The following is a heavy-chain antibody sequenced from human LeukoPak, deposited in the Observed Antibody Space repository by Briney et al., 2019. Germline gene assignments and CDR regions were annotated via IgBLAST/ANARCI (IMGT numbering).Heavy chain of an antibody. CDR2: IKSKTDGGTI. CDR3: STPSF. Sequence: GGSLRLSCAASGFTFSSYWMNWARQAPGKGLEWVGRIKSKTDGGTIDYAAPVKGRFTISGDDSKNTLYLQMDNLKTEDTAIYYCSTPSFWGQGTLVTVSS. CDR1: GFTFSSYW. J-gene: IGHJ4*02. V-gene: IGHV3-15*07.